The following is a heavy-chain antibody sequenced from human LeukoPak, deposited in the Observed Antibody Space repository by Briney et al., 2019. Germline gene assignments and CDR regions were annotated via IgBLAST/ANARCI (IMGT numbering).Heavy chain of an antibody. V-gene: IGHV3-13*01. J-gene: IGHJ4*02. CDR3: VRQKKSHGNFDY. Sequence: GGSLRLSCAASGFTFSDHAMHWVRQAPGKGLEWVSAVGIAADTFYPGSVKGRFTISRENAENSLYLQMNSLRVEDTAVYYCVRQKKSHGNFDYWGQGTLVTVSS. CDR2: VGIAADT. CDR1: GFTFSDHA.